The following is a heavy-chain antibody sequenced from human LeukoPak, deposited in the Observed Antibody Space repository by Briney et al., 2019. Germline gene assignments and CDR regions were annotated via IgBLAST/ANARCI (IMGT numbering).Heavy chain of an antibody. J-gene: IGHJ3*02. CDR3: ARDQREFDAFDI. CDR2: IWYDGSNK. Sequence: GRSLRLSCAASGFTFSSYGMHWVRQAPGKGLEWVAVIWYDGSNKYYADSVKGRFIISRDNSKNTIDLRMNSLRAEDTAVYYCARDQREFDAFDIWGPGTMVTVSS. CDR1: GFTFSSYG. D-gene: IGHD3-10*01. V-gene: IGHV3-33*01.